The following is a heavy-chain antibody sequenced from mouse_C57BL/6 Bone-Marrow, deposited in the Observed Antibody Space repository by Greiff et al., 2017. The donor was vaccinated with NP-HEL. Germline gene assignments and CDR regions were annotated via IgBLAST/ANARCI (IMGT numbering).Heavy chain of an antibody. D-gene: IGHD2-3*01. CDR2: IHPNSGST. J-gene: IGHJ2*01. CDR3: ARGPLSMMVTKDY. V-gene: IGHV1-64*01. Sequence: QVQLQQPGAELVKPGASVKLSCKASGYTFTSYWMHWVKQRPGQGLEWIGMIHPNSGSTNYNEKFKSKATLTVDKSSSTAYMQLSSLTSEDSAVYYCARGPLSMMVTKDYWGQGTTLTVSS. CDR1: GYTFTSYW.